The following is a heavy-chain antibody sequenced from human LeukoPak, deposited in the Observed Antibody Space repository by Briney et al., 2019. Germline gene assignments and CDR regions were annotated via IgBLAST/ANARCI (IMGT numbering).Heavy chain of an antibody. CDR3: AKVGGYFAGYFDN. J-gene: IGHJ4*02. V-gene: IGHV3-74*01. CDR1: GFTFSSYW. D-gene: IGHD3-16*01. CDR2: INTDGSST. Sequence: PGGSLRLSCAASGFTFSSYWMYWVRQVPGKGLECVSRINTDGSSTTYGESVKGRFTMSRDNAKNTLYLRMNSLRAEDTAFYYCAKVGGYFAGYFDNWGQGTLVTVSS.